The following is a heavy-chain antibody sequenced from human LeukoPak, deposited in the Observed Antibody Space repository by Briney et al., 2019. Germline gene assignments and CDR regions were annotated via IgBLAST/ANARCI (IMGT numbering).Heavy chain of an antibody. J-gene: IGHJ4*02. CDR1: GGSISSHY. Sequence: SETLSLTCTVSGGSISSHYWSWIRQPPGKGLEWIGYIYYSGSTNYNPSLKSRVTISVDTSKNQFSLKLSSVTAADTAVYYCAREQYDILAGYRSKSRYFDYWGQGTLVTVSS. V-gene: IGHV4-59*11. CDR3: AREQYDILAGYRSKSRYFDY. CDR2: IYYSGST. D-gene: IGHD3-9*01.